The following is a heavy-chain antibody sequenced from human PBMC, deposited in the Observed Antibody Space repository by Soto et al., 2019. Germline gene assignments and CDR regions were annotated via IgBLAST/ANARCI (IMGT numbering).Heavy chain of an antibody. CDR2: ISAYNGNT. J-gene: IGHJ4*02. CDR3: ASTVWYEGYFDY. CDR1: GYTFTSYG. V-gene: IGHV1-18*01. D-gene: IGHD2-15*01. Sequence: QVQLVQSGAEVKKPGASVKVSCKASGYTFTSYGISGVRQAPGQGLEWMGWISAYNGNTNYAQKLEGRVTMTTDTSTRTAYMELRSLRSDDTAVYFCASTVWYEGYFDYWGQGTLVTVAS.